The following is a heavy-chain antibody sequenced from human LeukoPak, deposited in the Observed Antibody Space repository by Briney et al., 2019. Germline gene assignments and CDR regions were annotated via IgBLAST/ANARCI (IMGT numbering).Heavy chain of an antibody. CDR1: GGSISSSSYY. Sequence: PSETLSLTCTVSGGSISSSSYYWGWIRQPPGKGLECIGYIYYSGSTYYNPSLKSRVTISVDTSKNQFSLKLSSVTAADTAVYYCARGKTMIIGPYFFDYWGQGTLVTVSS. V-gene: IGHV4-30-4*08. D-gene: IGHD3-22*01. CDR3: ARGKTMIIGPYFFDY. J-gene: IGHJ4*02. CDR2: IYYSGST.